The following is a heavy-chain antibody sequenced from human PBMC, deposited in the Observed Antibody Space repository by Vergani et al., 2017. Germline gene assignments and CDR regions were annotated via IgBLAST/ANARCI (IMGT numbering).Heavy chain of an antibody. Sequence: QVQLVQSGTEVKKPGSSVKVSCKASGGTFSSYAISWVRQAPGQGLEWMGRIIPILGIANYAQKFQGRVTITADKSTSTAYMELSSLRSEDTAVYYCASYSSSWYALYFDYWGQGTQVTVSS. V-gene: IGHV1-69*04. CDR3: ASYSSSWYALYFDY. CDR1: GGTFSSYA. CDR2: IIPILGIA. J-gene: IGHJ4*02. D-gene: IGHD6-13*01.